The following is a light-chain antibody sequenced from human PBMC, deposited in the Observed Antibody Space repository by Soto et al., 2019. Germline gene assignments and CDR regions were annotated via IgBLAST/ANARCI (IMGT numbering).Light chain of an antibody. Sequence: IVMKQSPATLSVSPGERATLSCRATQSVSSNLAWYQQKPGQAPRLLIYGASTRATGIPARFSGSGSGTEFTLTISSLQSEDFATYYCQQYHTSSITFGQGTRLEIK. CDR3: QQYHTSSIT. CDR1: QSVSSN. CDR2: GAS. J-gene: IGKJ5*01. V-gene: IGKV3-15*01.